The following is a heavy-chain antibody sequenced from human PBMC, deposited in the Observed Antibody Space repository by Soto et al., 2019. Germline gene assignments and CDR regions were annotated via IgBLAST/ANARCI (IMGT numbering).Heavy chain of an antibody. CDR3: ARGGDTAMGMVV. J-gene: IGHJ6*02. V-gene: IGHV1-69*06. CDR1: GGTFSSYA. D-gene: IGHD5-18*01. CDR2: IIPIFGTA. Sequence: SVKVSCKASGGTFSSYAISWVRQAPGQGLEWMGGIIPIFGTANYAQKFQGRVTITADKSMSTAYMELSSLRSEDTAVYYCARGGDTAMGMVVWGQGTTVTAP.